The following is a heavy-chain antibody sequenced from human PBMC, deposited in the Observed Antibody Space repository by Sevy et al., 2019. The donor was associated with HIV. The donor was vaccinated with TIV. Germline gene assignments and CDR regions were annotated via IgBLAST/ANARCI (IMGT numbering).Heavy chain of an antibody. J-gene: IGHJ4*02. Sequence: GGSLRLSCAASGFTFSSYAMHWVRQAPGKGLEWVAVISYDGRNKYYADSVKGRFTISRDNSKNTLYLQMNSLRAEDTAVYYCARLSVGDYYDSSGYTVFDYWGQGTLVTVSS. D-gene: IGHD3-22*01. V-gene: IGHV3-30*04. CDR2: ISYDGRNK. CDR3: ARLSVGDYYDSSGYTVFDY. CDR1: GFTFSSYA.